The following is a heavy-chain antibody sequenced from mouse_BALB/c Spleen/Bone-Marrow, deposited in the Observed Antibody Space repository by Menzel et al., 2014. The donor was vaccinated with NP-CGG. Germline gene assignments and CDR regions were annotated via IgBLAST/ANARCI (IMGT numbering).Heavy chain of an antibody. CDR3: ARLGNDDAMDY. J-gene: IGHJ4*01. Sequence: EVKLVESGGGLVKPGGSLKLSCAASGFTFSSYYMSWVRQTPEKRLELVAAINSNGGSTYYPDTVKGRFTISRDNAKNTLYLQVSSLKSEDTALYYCARLGNDDAMDYWGQGTSVTVSS. CDR1: GFTFSSYY. CDR2: INSNGGST. D-gene: IGHD2-12*01. V-gene: IGHV5-6-2*01.